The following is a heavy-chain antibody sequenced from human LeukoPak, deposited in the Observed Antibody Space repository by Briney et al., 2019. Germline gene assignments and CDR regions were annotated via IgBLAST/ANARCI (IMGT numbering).Heavy chain of an antibody. J-gene: IGHJ3*02. CDR1: GFTFDDYG. D-gene: IGHD1-26*01. V-gene: IGHV3-20*04. Sequence: GGSLRLSCAASGFTFDDYGMSWVRQAPGKGLEWVSGINWNGGSTGCADSVKGRFTISRDNAKNSLYLQMNSLRAEDTALYYCARARIEWELSDAFDIWGQGTMVTVSS. CDR2: INWNGGST. CDR3: ARARIEWELSDAFDI.